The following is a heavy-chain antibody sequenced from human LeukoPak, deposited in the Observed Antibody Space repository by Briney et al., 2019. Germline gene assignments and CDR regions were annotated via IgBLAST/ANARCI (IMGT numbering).Heavy chain of an antibody. CDR1: GYTFTSYY. D-gene: IGHD4-17*01. Sequence: GASVKVSCKASGYTFTSYYMHWVRQAPGQGLEWMGIINPNGGSTSYAQKFQGRVTMTRDTSTSTVYMELSSLRSEDTAVYYCARDFYGDYGETLNWFDPWGQGTLVTVSS. CDR2: INPNGGST. CDR3: ARDFYGDYGETLNWFDP. J-gene: IGHJ5*02. V-gene: IGHV1-46*01.